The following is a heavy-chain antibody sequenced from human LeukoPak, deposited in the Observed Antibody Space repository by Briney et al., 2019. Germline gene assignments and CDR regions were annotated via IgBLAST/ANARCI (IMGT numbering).Heavy chain of an antibody. J-gene: IGHJ4*02. CDR2: ISGSGGST. Sequence: GGTLRLSCAASGFTFSSYGMSWVRQAPGKGPEWVSAISGSGGSTYYADSVKGRFTISRDNSKNTLYLQMNSLRAEDTAVYYCAAKGYYDSSGYYDYWGQGTLVTVSS. D-gene: IGHD3-22*01. V-gene: IGHV3-23*01. CDR3: AAKGYYDSSGYYDY. CDR1: GFTFSSYG.